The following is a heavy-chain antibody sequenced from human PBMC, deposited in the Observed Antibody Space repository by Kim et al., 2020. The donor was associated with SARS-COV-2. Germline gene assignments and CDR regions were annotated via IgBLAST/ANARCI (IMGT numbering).Heavy chain of an antibody. V-gene: IGHV4-30-4*08. CDR3: ARVGHDFDY. J-gene: IGHJ4*02. CDR2: IFRTGTI. CDR1: GGTVKSGNYY. Sequence: SETLSLTCNVSGGTVKSGNYYWTWVRQPPGKGLEWIGYIFRTGTISYNPSLKSRLMITVDMSKNQFSLEVKSVTAADTAVYYCARVGHDFDYWGQGMLVTVSS.